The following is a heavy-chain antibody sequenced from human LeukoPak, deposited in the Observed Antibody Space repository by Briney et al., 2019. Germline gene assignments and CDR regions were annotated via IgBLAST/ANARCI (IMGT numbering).Heavy chain of an antibody. CDR2: ISSSGSTI. CDR3: ASLVVPAAIHDYYYGMDV. V-gene: IGHV3-11*01. CDR1: GFTFSDYY. D-gene: IGHD2-2*02. Sequence: GSLRLSCAASGFTFSDYYMSWIRQAPGKGLEWVSYISSSGSTIYYADSVKGRFTISRDNAKNSLYLQMNSLRAEDTAVYYCASLVVPAAIHDYYYGMDVWGQGTTVTVSS. J-gene: IGHJ6*02.